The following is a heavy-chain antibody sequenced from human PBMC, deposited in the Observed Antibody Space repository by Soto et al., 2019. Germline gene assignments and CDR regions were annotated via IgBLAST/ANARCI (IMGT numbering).Heavy chain of an antibody. CDR3: ARRDYDFWSGYYYFDY. Sequence: GASVKVSCKASGYTFTSYYINWVRQATGQGLEWMGWMNPNSGNTGYAQKLQGRVTMTRNTSISTAYMELSSLRSEDTAVYYCARRDYDFWSGYYYFDYWGQGTLVTVSS. D-gene: IGHD3-3*01. V-gene: IGHV1-8*01. CDR1: GYTFTSYY. J-gene: IGHJ4*02. CDR2: MNPNSGNT.